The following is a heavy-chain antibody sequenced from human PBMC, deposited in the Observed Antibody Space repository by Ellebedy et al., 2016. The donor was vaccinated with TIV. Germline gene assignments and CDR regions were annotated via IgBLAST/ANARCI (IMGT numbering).Heavy chain of an antibody. V-gene: IGHV4-59*01. CDR1: GGSMGPYS. CDR2: MSYSGGT. J-gene: IGHJ2*01. Sequence: SETLSLTXAVSGGSMGPYSWSWIRQPPGKGLEWIGFMSYSGGTKYNASLQSRVSVSVDTSKKEFSLRLTSVTAADTAVYYCARYWNYYYSTGTEESYWYFDLWGRGTLVTVSS. CDR3: ARYWNYYYSTGTEESYWYFDL. D-gene: IGHD3-22*01.